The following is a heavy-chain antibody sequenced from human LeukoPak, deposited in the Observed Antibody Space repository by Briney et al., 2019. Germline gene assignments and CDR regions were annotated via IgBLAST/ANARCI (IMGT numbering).Heavy chain of an antibody. CDR3: ARDDSSSWYVGSSYYYYYMDV. D-gene: IGHD6-13*01. CDR2: INPDSGGT. V-gene: IGHV1-2*02. Sequence: GASVKVSCKASGYTFTGYHMHWVRQAPGQGLEWMGWINPDSGGTNYAQKFQGRVTMTRDTSISTAYMELSRLRSDDTAVYYCARDDSSSWYVGSSYYYYYMDVWGKGTTVTISS. CDR1: GYTFTGYH. J-gene: IGHJ6*03.